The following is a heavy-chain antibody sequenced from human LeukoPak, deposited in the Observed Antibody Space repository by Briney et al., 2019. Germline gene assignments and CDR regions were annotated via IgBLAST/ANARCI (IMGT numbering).Heavy chain of an antibody. D-gene: IGHD3-9*01. CDR3: ARSPLYDILTGYYYFDY. CDR2: ISAYNGNT. Sequence: ASVKVSCKASGYTFTSYGISWVRQAPGQGLEWMGWISAYNGNTNYAQKLQGRVTMTTDTSTSTAYMELRSLRSDDTAVYYCARSPLYDILTGYYYFDYWGQGTLVTVSS. CDR1: GYTFTSYG. J-gene: IGHJ4*02. V-gene: IGHV1-18*01.